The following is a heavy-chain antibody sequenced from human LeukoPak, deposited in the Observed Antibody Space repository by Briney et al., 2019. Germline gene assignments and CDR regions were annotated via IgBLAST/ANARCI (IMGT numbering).Heavy chain of an antibody. J-gene: IGHJ4*02. CDR2: IKEDGSEK. D-gene: IGHD6-6*01. CDR3: ASQYISSSNY. Sequence: GGSPRLSCAASGFTFSSYWMSWVRQAPGKGLEWVANIKEDGSEKNYVDSVKGRFTISRDNAKNSLYLQMNSLRGEDTAVYYCASQYISSSNYWGQGTLVTVSS. CDR1: GFTFSSYW. V-gene: IGHV3-7*05.